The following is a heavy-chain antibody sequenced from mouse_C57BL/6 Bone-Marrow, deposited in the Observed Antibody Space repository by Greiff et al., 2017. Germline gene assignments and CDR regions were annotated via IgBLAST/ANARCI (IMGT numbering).Heavy chain of an antibody. J-gene: IGHJ4*01. CDR1: GYAFSSYW. Sequence: VKLMESGAELVKPGASVKISCKASGYAFSSYWMNWVKQRPGKGLEWIGQIYPGDGDTNYNGKFKGKATLTADKSSSTAYMQLSSLTSEDSAVYFCASPITTVVADYYAMDYWGQGTSVTVSS. CDR2: IYPGDGDT. CDR3: ASPITTVVADYYAMDY. D-gene: IGHD1-1*01. V-gene: IGHV1-80*01.